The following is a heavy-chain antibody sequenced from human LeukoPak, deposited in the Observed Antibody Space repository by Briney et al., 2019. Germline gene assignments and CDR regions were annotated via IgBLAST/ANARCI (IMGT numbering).Heavy chain of an antibody. CDR3: ARGDYYDDSGYLHY. V-gene: IGHV4-38-2*01. Sequence: SETLSLTCAVSGYSISSGYYWGWIRQPPGKGLEWIGSIYHSGSTYYNPSLKSRVTISVDTSKNQFSLNLGSVTAADTAVYYCARGDYYDDSGYLHYWGQGTLVTVSS. D-gene: IGHD3-22*01. CDR1: GYSISSGYY. CDR2: IYHSGST. J-gene: IGHJ4*02.